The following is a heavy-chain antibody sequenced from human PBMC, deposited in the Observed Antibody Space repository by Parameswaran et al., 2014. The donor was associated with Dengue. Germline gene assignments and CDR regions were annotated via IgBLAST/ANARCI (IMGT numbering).Heavy chain of an antibody. D-gene: IGHD3-16*01. Sequence: PGKGLEWIGYIYYSGSTNYNPSLKSRVTISVDTSKNQFSLKLSSVTAADTAVYYCARGRGMNYYYYGMDVWGQGTTVTVSS. CDR2: IYYSGST. J-gene: IGHJ6*02. V-gene: IGHV4-59*13. CDR3: ARGRGMNYYYYGMDV.